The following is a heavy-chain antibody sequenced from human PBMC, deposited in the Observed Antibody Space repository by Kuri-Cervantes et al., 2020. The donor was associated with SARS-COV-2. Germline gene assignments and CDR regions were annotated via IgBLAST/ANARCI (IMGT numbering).Heavy chain of an antibody. CDR2: IYPGDSDT. Sequence: KISCKGSGYSFTSYWIGWVRQMPGKGLEWRGIIYPGDSDTTYSPSVQGQVTISADKTISTAYLQWSSLKASDTAMYYCARLPPNCSGGSCYDGYYYYGMDVWGQGTTVTVSS. J-gene: IGHJ6*02. V-gene: IGHV5-51*01. CDR1: GYSFTSYW. D-gene: IGHD2-15*01. CDR3: ARLPPNCSGGSCYDGYYYYGMDV.